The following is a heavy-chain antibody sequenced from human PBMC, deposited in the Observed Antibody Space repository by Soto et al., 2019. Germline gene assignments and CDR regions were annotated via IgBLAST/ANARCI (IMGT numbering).Heavy chain of an antibody. CDR3: ARDPLWGTGMVLWYFDL. V-gene: IGHV3-74*01. CDR2: ISTDGTST. D-gene: IGHD5-18*01. J-gene: IGHJ2*01. Sequence: PGGSLRLSCAASGFTFSSFWMHWVRQVPGKGLVWVSRISTDGTSTTYADSVKGRFTISRDNSKNTLYLQMKSLRAEDTAVYYCARDPLWGTGMVLWYFDLWGRGTLVTVSS. CDR1: GFTFSSFW.